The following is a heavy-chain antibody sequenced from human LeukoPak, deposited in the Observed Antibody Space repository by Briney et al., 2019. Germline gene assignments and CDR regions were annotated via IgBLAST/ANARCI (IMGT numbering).Heavy chain of an antibody. CDR1: GFTFSSYS. Sequence: GGSLRLSYAASGFTFSSYSMSWIRQAPGKGLEWVSYISSGGSTVYYTDSVKGRFTISRGNAKKSLYLQMNSLRAEDTAVYYCARVKGAYCDDYWGQGTLVTVSS. D-gene: IGHD2-21*01. CDR2: ISSGGSTV. J-gene: IGHJ4*02. CDR3: ARVKGAYCDDY. V-gene: IGHV3-48*04.